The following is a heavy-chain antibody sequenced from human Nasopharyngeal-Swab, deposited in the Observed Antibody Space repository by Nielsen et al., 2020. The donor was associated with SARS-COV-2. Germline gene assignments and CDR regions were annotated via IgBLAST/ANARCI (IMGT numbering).Heavy chain of an antibody. CDR1: GYIFTDYY. D-gene: IGHD4-17*01. V-gene: IGHV1-2*06. J-gene: IGHJ5*02. Sequence: ASVKVSCKTSGYIFTDYYIHWVRQAPGQGLEWMGRIDPNTGGTSSAQIFQDRVTMTRDTSISTVYIEVTSLTSDDTAVYYCARALSARTTFNCLGPWGQGTPVTVSS. CDR3: ARALSARTTFNCLGP. CDR2: IDPNTGGT.